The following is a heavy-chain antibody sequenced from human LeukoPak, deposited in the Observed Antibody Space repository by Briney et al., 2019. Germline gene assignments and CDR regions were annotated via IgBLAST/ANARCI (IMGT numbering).Heavy chain of an antibody. V-gene: IGHV3-30*03. D-gene: IGHD3-22*01. CDR3: ARDGPVGSSGYAFDV. CDR2: ICYDGSCK. Sequence: GGSLRLSCAASGFNFRTYGFHWVRQAPGKGLEWVAVICYDGSCKYYADSVKGRFTMSRDDSTNTVYLQMNSLRLEDTAVYYCARDGPVGSSGYAFDVWGQGTLVTVSS. J-gene: IGHJ4*02. CDR1: GFNFRTYG.